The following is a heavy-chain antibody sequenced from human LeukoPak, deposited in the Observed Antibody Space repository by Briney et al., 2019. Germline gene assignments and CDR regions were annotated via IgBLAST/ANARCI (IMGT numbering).Heavy chain of an antibody. CDR1: GYTFTSYA. D-gene: IGHD4-23*01. V-gene: IGHV1-46*01. CDR2: INPSGGST. J-gene: IGHJ4*02. Sequence: ASVKVSCKASGYTFTSYAISWVRQAPGQGLEWMGIINPSGGSTSYAQKFQGRVTMTRDMSTSTVYMELSSLRSEDTAVYYCARDSYGGSQSFDYWGQGTLVTVSS. CDR3: ARDSYGGSQSFDY.